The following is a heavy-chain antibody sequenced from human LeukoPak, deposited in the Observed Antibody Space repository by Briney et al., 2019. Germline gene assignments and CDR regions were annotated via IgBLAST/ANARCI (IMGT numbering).Heavy chain of an antibody. V-gene: IGHV4-34*01. J-gene: IGHJ6*03. Sequence: SETLSLTCAVYGGSFSGYYWSWIRQPPGKGLEWIGEINHSGSTNYNPSLKSRVTISVDTSKNQFSLKLSSATAADTAVYYCARRGSYALYYYYYMDVWGKGTTVTVSS. CDR2: INHSGST. D-gene: IGHD5-18*01. CDR1: GGSFSGYY. CDR3: ARRGSYALYYYYYMDV.